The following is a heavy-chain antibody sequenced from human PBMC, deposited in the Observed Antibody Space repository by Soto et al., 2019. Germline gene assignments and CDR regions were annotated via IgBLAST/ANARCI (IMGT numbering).Heavy chain of an antibody. D-gene: IGHD1-26*01. CDR2: ISDNGGAT. Sequence: EVQLLESGGGLVQPGGSLRLSCAASGFTFSTFGMNWVRQAPGQGLEWVSAISDNGGATYYADSVKARFTISRDNSKNTFYLQMNSLRADDTAVYYCAKEMGARLPFDYWGQGTPVTVSS. V-gene: IGHV3-23*01. CDR3: AKEMGARLPFDY. CDR1: GFTFSTFG. J-gene: IGHJ4*02.